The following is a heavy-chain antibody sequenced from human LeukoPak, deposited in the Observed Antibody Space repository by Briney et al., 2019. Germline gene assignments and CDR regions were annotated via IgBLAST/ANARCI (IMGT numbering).Heavy chain of an antibody. V-gene: IGHV3-33*01. CDR2: IWYDGSRK. CDR1: GFTFSSYG. Sequence: GGSLRLSCEVSGFTFSSYGMDWVRQTPGKGLEWVAVIWYDGSRKYYADSVKGRFAISRDDSKNTVYLQMNSLRDEDTAVYYCARGPYGDYVDAFDIWGQGTMVTVSS. CDR3: ARGPYGDYVDAFDI. D-gene: IGHD4-17*01. J-gene: IGHJ3*02.